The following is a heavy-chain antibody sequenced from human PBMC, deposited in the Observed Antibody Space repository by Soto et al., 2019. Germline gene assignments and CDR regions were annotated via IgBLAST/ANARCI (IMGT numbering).Heavy chain of an antibody. CDR3: VRQKGFFDWSSHVTGPGGMDV. Sequence: QVQLQQWGAGLLKPSETLSLTCAVNGGSFSGYYWNWIRQSAGKGLEWIGRVHHSGTTNYNPSLKSRLTISLDPSKNHFSLQLNSVTAADTAMYYCVRQKGFFDWSSHVTGPGGMDVWGQGTSVTVSS. J-gene: IGHJ6*02. CDR1: GGSFSGYY. D-gene: IGHD3-9*01. CDR2: VHHSGTT. V-gene: IGHV4-34*01.